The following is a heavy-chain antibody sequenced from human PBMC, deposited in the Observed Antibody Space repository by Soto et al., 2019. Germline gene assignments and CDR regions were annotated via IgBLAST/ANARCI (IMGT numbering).Heavy chain of an antibody. Sequence: QVQLVQSGAEVKKPGASVKVSCKASGYIFTSYDINWVRQATGQGLEWVGWMNAKSGNTGYAQKFEGRVTMTRNTSISTAYMELSSLRSEDTAVYYCARAPEYSSTWDFYYYYMDVWGNGTTVAVS. V-gene: IGHV1-8*01. D-gene: IGHD6-13*01. CDR1: GYIFTSYD. J-gene: IGHJ6*03. CDR2: MNAKSGNT. CDR3: ARAPEYSSTWDFYYYYMDV.